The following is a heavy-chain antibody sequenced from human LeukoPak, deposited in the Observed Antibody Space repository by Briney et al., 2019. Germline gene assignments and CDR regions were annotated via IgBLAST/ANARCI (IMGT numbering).Heavy chain of an antibody. V-gene: IGHV4-39*01. CDR3: AIASSGWYFPLDY. D-gene: IGHD6-19*01. CDR1: GGSISSSSYY. CDR2: IYYSGST. Sequence: SSETLSLTCTVSGGSISSSSYYWGWIRQPPGKGLEWIGSIYYSGSTYYNPSLKSRVTISVDTSKNQFSLKLSSVTAADTAVYYCAIASSGWYFPLDYWGQGTLVTVSS. J-gene: IGHJ4*02.